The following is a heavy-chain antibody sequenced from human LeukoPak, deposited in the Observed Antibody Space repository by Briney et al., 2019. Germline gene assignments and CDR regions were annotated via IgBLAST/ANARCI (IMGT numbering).Heavy chain of an antibody. V-gene: IGHV3-23*01. CDR1: GFTFSSYA. Sequence: GGSLRLSCAASGFTFSSYAMSWVRQAPGKGLEWVSAITGSGGSTYYADSVKGRFAISRDNSKNTLHLQMDSLRADDTAVYYCAKGIAVTGTRGPLDHWGQGTLVTVSS. D-gene: IGHD6-19*01. J-gene: IGHJ4*02. CDR2: ITGSGGST. CDR3: AKGIAVTGTRGPLDH.